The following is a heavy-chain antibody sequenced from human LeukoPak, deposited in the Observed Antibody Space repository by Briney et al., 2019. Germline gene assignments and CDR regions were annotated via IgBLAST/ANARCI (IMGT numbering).Heavy chain of an antibody. CDR2: ISYRGNS. J-gene: IGHJ4*02. D-gene: IGHD3-10*01. CDR3: ARDSHFVVRGVIGVARGLDY. V-gene: IGHV4-39*02. CDR1: GGSISSSAYY. Sequence: PSETLSLTCTVSGGSISSSAYYWGWIRQPPGKGLEWIGSISYRGNSYYNASLKSRVNISVDTARNQFSLKLSSVTAADTAVYYCARDSHFVVRGVIGVARGLDYWGQGTLVTVSS.